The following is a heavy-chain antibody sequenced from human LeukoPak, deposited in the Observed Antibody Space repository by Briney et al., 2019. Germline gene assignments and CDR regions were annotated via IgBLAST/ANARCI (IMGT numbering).Heavy chain of an antibody. J-gene: IGHJ5*02. Sequence: PSETLSLTCTVSGGSISSSSYYWGWIRQPPGKGLEWIGSIYYSGSTYYNPSLKIRVTMSVDTSKNQFSLKLSSVTAADTAVYYCARRPRWLLPGGWFDPWGQGTLVTVSS. CDR3: ARRPRWLLPGGWFDP. CDR1: GGSISSSSYY. D-gene: IGHD5-24*01. CDR2: IYYSGST. V-gene: IGHV4-39*07.